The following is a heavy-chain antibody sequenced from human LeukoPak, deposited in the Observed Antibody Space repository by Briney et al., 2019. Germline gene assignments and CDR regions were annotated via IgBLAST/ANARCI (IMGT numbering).Heavy chain of an antibody. V-gene: IGHV1-24*01. J-gene: IGHJ4*02. CDR3: ATHANGYYYY. CDR1: GYTFTSYY. D-gene: IGHD3-22*01. CDR2: FDPEDGDT. Sequence: ASVKVSCKASGYTFTSYYMHWVRQAPGKGLEWMGGFDPEDGDTIYAQGFQGRVTMTEDTSTDTAYMELSSLRSDDTAVYYCATHANGYYYYWGQGTLVTVSS.